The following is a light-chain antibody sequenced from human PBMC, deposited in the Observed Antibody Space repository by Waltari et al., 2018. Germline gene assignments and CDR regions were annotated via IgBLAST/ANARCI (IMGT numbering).Light chain of an antibody. CDR1: QSLLHSDGKTY. V-gene: IGKV2-30*02. CDR3: MQGSQWPPWT. CDR2: RAF. Sequence: DIVLTQSPLSLPVTLGQPASISCRSSQSLLHSDGKTYLTSFQQRPGQSPRRLIYRAFNRDSGVPDRFSGSGSGTDFTLEISRVEAEDVGIYYCMQGSQWPPWTFGQGTRVEIK. J-gene: IGKJ1*01.